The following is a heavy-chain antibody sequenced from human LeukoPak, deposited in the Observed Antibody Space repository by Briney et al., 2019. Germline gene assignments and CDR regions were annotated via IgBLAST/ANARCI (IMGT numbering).Heavy chain of an antibody. D-gene: IGHD2-15*01. J-gene: IGHJ4*02. V-gene: IGHV4-30-2*01. CDR3: ASYCSGGSCSDDY. Sequence: SQTLSLTCAVSGGSISSGGYSWSWIRQPPGKGLEWIGYIYHSGSTYYNPSLKSRVTISVDRSKNQFSLKLSSVTAADTAVYYCASYCSGGSCSDDYWGQGTLVTVFS. CDR2: IYHSGST. CDR1: GGSISSGGYS.